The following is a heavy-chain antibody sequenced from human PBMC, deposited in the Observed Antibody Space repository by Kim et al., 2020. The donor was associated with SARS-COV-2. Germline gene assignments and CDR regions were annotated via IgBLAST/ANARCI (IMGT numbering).Heavy chain of an antibody. V-gene: IGHV1-69*02. D-gene: IGHD1-26*01. Sequence: IVNYAQKCQARVPVPADKSTNTVYMDLSSLRSEDTAVYYCARGASKGPLDYWGQGTLVTVSS. CDR3: ARGASKGPLDY. CDR2: IV. J-gene: IGHJ4*02.